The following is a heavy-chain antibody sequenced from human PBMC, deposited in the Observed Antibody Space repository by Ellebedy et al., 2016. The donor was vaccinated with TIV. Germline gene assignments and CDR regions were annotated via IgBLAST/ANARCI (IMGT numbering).Heavy chain of an antibody. J-gene: IGHJ3*02. CDR2: INQGGSDK. CDR1: GFSFRSYW. CDR3: ATDGSYGDYLSPTHAFEI. Sequence: GGSLRLSCGTSGFSFRSYWMTWVRQAPGKGLEWVANINQGGSDKYYVDSVRGRFTISRDNAGNSLFLQMNSLRVEDSAVYYCATDGSYGDYLSPTHAFEIWGQGTMVTVSS. D-gene: IGHD4-17*01. V-gene: IGHV3-7*01.